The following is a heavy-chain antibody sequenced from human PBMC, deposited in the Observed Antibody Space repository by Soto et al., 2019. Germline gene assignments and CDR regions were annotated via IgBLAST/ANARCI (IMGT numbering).Heavy chain of an antibody. CDR3: ARDEVYGDYENYYYYGMDV. V-gene: IGHV3-53*01. Sequence: GGSLRLSCAASGFTVSSNYMSWVRQAPGKGLEWVSVIYSGGSTYYADSVKGRFTISRDNSKNTLYLQMNSLRAEDTAVYYCARDEVYGDYENYYYYGMDVWRQGTTVTVSS. CDR2: IYSGGST. D-gene: IGHD4-17*01. J-gene: IGHJ6*02. CDR1: GFTVSSNY.